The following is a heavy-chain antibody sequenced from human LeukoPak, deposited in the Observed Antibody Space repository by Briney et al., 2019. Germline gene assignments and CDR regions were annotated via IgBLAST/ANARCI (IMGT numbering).Heavy chain of an antibody. Sequence: SETLSLTCAVYGGSFSGYYWSWIRQPPGKGLEWIGEINHSGSTNYNPSLKGRVTISVDTSKNQFSLKLSSVTPEDTAVYYCARRLTQYDCFDPWGQGILVTVSS. CDR1: GGSFSGYY. CDR2: INHSGST. D-gene: IGHD2-2*01. J-gene: IGHJ5*02. V-gene: IGHV4-34*01. CDR3: ARRLTQYDCFDP.